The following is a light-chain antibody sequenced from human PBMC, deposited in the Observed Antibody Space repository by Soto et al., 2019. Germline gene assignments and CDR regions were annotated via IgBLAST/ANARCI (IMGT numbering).Light chain of an antibody. J-gene: IGLJ1*01. CDR2: DVS. CDR3: CSYAGSYTFCV. CDR1: SSDVGGYNY. V-gene: IGLV2-11*01. Sequence: LTQPRSVSGSPGQSVTISCTGTSSDVGGYNYVSWYQQHPGKAPKLMIYDVSKRPSGVPDRFSGSKSGNTASLTISGLQAEDEADYYCCSYAGSYTFCVFGAGRKVTVL.